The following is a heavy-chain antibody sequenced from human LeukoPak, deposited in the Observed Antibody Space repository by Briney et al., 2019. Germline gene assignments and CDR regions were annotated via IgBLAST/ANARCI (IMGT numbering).Heavy chain of an antibody. CDR3: ASSLIEVAGTAP. D-gene: IGHD6-19*01. V-gene: IGHV1-3*01. Sequence: ASVKVSCKASGDMFTAYAMHWVRQAPGQRLEWMGWINAGNGNTKYSQKFQGRVTITRDTSASTAYMELSSLRSEDTAVYYCASSLIEVAGTAPWGQGTLVTVSS. CDR1: GDMFTAYA. CDR2: INAGNGNT. J-gene: IGHJ5*02.